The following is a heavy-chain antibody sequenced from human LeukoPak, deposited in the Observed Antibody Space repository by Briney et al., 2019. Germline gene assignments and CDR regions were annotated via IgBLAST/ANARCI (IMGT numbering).Heavy chain of an antibody. V-gene: IGHV3-23*01. J-gene: IGHJ4*02. CDR2: ISGRGGST. Sequence: KAGGSLRLSCAASGFTFSSHGMGWVRQARGKGLEWVSAISGRGGSTYYADSVKGRFTISRDNSKNTLYLQMNSLRAEDTAVYYCALILVSRANLGYWGQGTLVTVSS. CDR3: ALILVSRANLGY. D-gene: IGHD3-22*01. CDR1: GFTFSSHG.